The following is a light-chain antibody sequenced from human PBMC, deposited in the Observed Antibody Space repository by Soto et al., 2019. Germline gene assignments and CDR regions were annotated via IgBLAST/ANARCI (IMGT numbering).Light chain of an antibody. J-gene: IGKJ1*01. Sequence: DIQMTQSPSTLSASVVDRVTITCRASQSIMSWLAWYQQKPGKAPKLLIYKASDLDVGVPSRFAGSGSGTEFTLTISSLQPDDVATYYCQQYNAYSPWTCGQGTKGDIK. CDR1: QSIMSW. V-gene: IGKV1-5*03. CDR3: QQYNAYSPWT. CDR2: KAS.